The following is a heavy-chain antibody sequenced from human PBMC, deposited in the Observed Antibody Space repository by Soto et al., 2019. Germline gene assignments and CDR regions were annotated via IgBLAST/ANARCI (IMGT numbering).Heavy chain of an antibody. CDR1: GYTFTSYY. Sequence: GASVKVSCKASGYTFTSYYMHWVRQAPGQGLEWMGIINPSGGSTSYAQKFQGRVTMTRDTSTSTVYMELSSLRSEDTAVYYCARGGGQQLVRDYYYGMDVWGQGTTVTVSS. V-gene: IGHV1-46*01. J-gene: IGHJ6*02. CDR2: INPSGGST. D-gene: IGHD6-13*01. CDR3: ARGGGQQLVRDYYYGMDV.